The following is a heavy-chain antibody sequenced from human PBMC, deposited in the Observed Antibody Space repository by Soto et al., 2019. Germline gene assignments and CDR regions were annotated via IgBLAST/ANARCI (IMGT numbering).Heavy chain of an antibody. CDR1: GGSISSYY. J-gene: IGHJ4*02. CDR2: IYYSGST. Sequence: PSETLSLTCTVSGGSISSYYWSWIRQPPGKGLEWIGYIYYSGSTNYNPSLKSRVTISVDTSKNQFSLKLSSVTAADTAVYYCARGGLLRRESYFDYWGQGTLVTVSS. CDR3: ARGGLLRRESYFDY. D-gene: IGHD3-16*01. V-gene: IGHV4-59*01.